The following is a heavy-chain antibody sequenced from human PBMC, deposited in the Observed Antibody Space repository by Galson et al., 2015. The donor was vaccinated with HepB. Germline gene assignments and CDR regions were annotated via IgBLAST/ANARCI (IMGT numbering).Heavy chain of an antibody. D-gene: IGHD6-19*01. CDR2: IYSGGST. J-gene: IGHJ4*02. CDR3: ATVPLSYSSTYYFDY. V-gene: IGHV3-66*01. Sequence: SLRLSCAASGFTVSSNYMSWDRQAPGKGLEWVSVIYSGGSTYYADSVKGRFTISRDNSKNTLYLQMNSLRAEDTAVYYCATVPLSYSSTYYFDYWGQGTLVTVSS. CDR1: GFTVSSNY.